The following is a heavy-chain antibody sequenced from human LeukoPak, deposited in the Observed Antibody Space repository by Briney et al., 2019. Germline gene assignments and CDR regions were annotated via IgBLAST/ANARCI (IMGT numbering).Heavy chain of an antibody. CDR1: GFTFSSYE. CDR2: ISSSGSTI. CDR3: ARDRFGELPEPNFDY. D-gene: IGHD3-10*01. Sequence: HPGGSLRLSCAASGFTFSSYEMNWVRQAPGKGLEWDSYISSSGSTIYYADSVKGRFTISRDNAKNSLYLQMNSLRAEDTAVYYCARDRFGELPEPNFDYWGQGTLVTVSS. J-gene: IGHJ4*02. V-gene: IGHV3-48*03.